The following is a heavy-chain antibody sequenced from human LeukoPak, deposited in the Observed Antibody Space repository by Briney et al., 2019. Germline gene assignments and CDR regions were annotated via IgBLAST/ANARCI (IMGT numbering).Heavy chain of an antibody. D-gene: IGHD2-2*01. CDR1: GYTFTSYA. J-gene: IGHJ4*02. CDR2: INPNSGDT. Sequence: ASAKVSCKASGYTFTSYAMHWVRQAPGQRLEWMGRINPNSGDTNYAQKFQGRVTMTRDTSISTAYMELSRLRSDDTAVYYCARDYCSSTSCLFDYWGQGTLVTVSS. V-gene: IGHV1-2*06. CDR3: ARDYCSSTSCLFDY.